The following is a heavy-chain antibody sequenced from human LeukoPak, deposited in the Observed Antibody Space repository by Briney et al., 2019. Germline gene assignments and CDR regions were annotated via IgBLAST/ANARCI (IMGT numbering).Heavy chain of an antibody. J-gene: IGHJ4*02. V-gene: IGHV3-49*03. Sequence: GGSLRLSCTASGFTFGDYAMSWFRQAPGKGLEWVGFIRSKAYGGTTEYAASVKGRFTISRDDSKSIAYLQMNSLKTEDTAVYYCTRVAGLAVAGTGRHFDYWGQGTLVTVSS. CDR3: TRVAGLAVAGTGRHFDY. CDR1: GFTFGDYA. D-gene: IGHD6-19*01. CDR2: IRSKAYGGTT.